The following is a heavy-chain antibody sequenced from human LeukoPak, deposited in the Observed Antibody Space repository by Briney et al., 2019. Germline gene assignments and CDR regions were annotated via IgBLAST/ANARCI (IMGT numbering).Heavy chain of an antibody. CDR3: VACSYGSGSYDYYYYYMDV. J-gene: IGHJ6*03. V-gene: IGHV4-34*01. Sequence: SETLSLTCAVYGGSFSGYYWSWIRQPPGKGLEGIGEINHSGSTNYNPSLKSRVTMSVDTSKNQFSLKLSSVTAADTAVYYCVACSYGSGSYDYYYYYMDVWGKGTTVTISS. CDR2: INHSGST. CDR1: GGSFSGYY. D-gene: IGHD3-10*01.